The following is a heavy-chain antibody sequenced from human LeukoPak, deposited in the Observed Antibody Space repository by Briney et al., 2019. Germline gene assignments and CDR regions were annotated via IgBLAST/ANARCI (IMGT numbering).Heavy chain of an antibody. CDR1: GFTFSNAW. J-gene: IGHJ6*02. V-gene: IGHV3-15*01. CDR3: TARRGYYYGMDV. Sequence: PGGSLRLSCAASGFTFSNAWMSWVRQAPGKGLEWVGRIKSKTDGGTTDYAAPVKGRFTISRDDSKNTLYLQMNSLKTEDTAVYYCTARRGYYYGMDVWGQGTTVTVSS. CDR2: IKSKTDGGTT.